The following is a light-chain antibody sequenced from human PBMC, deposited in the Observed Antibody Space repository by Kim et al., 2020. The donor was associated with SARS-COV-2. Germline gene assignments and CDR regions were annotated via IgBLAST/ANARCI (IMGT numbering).Light chain of an antibody. V-gene: IGLV3-1*01. Sequence: SSELTQPPSVSVSPGQTASITCSGDKLGNTYVCWYQQKPGQSPELVIYQDDQRPSGIPDRFSGSNSGNTATLTISGTLATDEAEYYCQVWDSYTVVFGGG. CDR3: QVWDSYTVV. CDR2: QDD. CDR1: KLGNTY. J-gene: IGLJ3*02.